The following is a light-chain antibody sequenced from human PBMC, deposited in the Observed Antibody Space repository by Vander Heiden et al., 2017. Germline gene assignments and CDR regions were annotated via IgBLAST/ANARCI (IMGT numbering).Light chain of an antibody. Sequence: DIQMTQSPSTLSASVGDRVTITFRASQRISTNLNWYQQKAGKAPKLLISAASTLQSGVPSRFSGSNSGTEFTLTISDLQPDDCATFYCQQSYTRTRTFGPGTKVEI. CDR2: AAS. CDR1: QRISTN. V-gene: IGKV1-39*01. CDR3: QQSYTRTRT. J-gene: IGKJ3*01.